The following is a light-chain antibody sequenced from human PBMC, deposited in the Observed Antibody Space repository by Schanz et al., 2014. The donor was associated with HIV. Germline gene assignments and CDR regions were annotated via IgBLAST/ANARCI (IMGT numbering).Light chain of an antibody. CDR1: RSDIGGRS. CDR3: SSYAGSNNLV. V-gene: IGLV1-44*01. J-gene: IGLJ2*01. CDR2: NND. Sequence: QSVLTQPPSASATPGQRITIFCSGIRSDIGGRSVDWYRQRPGTAPKLLIHNNDQRPSGVPDRFSGSQSGTSASLAITGLQAEDEGDYYCSSYAGSNNLVFGGGTKVTVL.